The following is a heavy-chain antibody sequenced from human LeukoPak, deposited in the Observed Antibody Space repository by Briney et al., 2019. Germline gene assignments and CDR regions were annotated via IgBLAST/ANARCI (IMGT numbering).Heavy chain of an antibody. D-gene: IGHD5-24*01. CDR1: GGSISSSNYS. J-gene: IGHJ4*02. V-gene: IGHV4-39*01. CDR2: IYYSGST. CDR3: ASLLRTSRDGYNFDY. Sequence: SETLSLTCTVSGGSISSSNYSWGWIRQPPGKGLEWIGNIYYSGSTYYNPSLKSRVTISVDTSKNQFSLKLSSVTAADTTVYYCASLLRTSRDGYNFDYWGQGTLVTVSS.